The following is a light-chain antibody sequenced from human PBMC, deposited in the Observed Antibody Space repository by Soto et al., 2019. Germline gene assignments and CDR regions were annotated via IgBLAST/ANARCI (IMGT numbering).Light chain of an antibody. Sequence: DIQMTQSPSTLSASVGDRVTITCRASQSISSWLAWYQQKPGKAPKLLIYKASSLESRVPSRFSGSGSGTEYPLTISSLQPDDFATYYCQQYNSYPWTFGQGTKEEIK. CDR3: QQYNSYPWT. J-gene: IGKJ1*01. CDR1: QSISSW. CDR2: KAS. V-gene: IGKV1-5*03.